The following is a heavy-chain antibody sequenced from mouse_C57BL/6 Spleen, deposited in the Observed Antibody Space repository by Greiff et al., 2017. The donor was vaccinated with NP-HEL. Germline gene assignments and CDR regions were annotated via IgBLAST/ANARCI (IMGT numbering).Heavy chain of an antibody. J-gene: IGHJ4*01. CDR1: GYAFSSSW. V-gene: IGHV1-82*01. D-gene: IGHD2-10*01. Sequence: QVQLQQSGPELVKPGASVKISCKASGYAFSSSWMNWVKQRPGKGLEWIGRIYPGDGDTNYNGKFKGKATLTADKSSSTAYMQLSSLTSEDSAVYFCARSYYLYGMDYWGQGTSVTVSS. CDR3: ARSYYLYGMDY. CDR2: IYPGDGDT.